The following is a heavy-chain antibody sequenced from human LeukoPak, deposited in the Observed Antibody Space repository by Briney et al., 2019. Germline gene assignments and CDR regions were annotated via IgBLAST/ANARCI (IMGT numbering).Heavy chain of an antibody. Sequence: ASVKVSCKASGYTFTSYAMHWVRQAPGQSLEWMGWISVGRGDSKCSQEFQGRVTLTRDTSATTAYLEVSSLRPEDMAVYYCARERGIRDAFDFWGQGTMVTVSS. CDR3: ARERGIRDAFDF. CDR1: GYTFTSYA. V-gene: IGHV1-3*03. CDR2: ISVGRGDS. J-gene: IGHJ3*01. D-gene: IGHD1-14*01.